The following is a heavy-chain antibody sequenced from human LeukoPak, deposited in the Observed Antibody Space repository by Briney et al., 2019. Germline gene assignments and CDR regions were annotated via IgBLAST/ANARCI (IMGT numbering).Heavy chain of an antibody. CDR3: ARDGYCSSTSCYMEFDY. Sequence: PGGSLRLSCAASGFTFSSYGMHWVRQAPGKGLDWVAVIWYDGSNKYYAVSVKGRFTISRDNSKNTLYLQMNSLRAEDTAVYYCARDGYCSSTSCYMEFDYWGQGTLVTVSS. CDR1: GFTFSSYG. V-gene: IGHV3-33*01. D-gene: IGHD2-2*03. CDR2: IWYDGSNK. J-gene: IGHJ4*02.